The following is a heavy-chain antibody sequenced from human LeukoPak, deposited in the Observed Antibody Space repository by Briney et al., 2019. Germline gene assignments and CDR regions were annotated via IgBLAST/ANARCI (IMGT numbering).Heavy chain of an antibody. CDR2: MNPNSGNT. V-gene: IGHV1-8*01. D-gene: IGHD3-10*01. Sequence: GASVKVSCKASGYTFTTYDINWVRQATGQGLEWMGWMNPNSGNTGYTQKFQGRVTMTRNTSISTAYMELSSLRSEDTAVYYCARAFTLMVRGVIGYWGQGTLVTVSS. J-gene: IGHJ4*02. CDR3: ARAFTLMVRGVIGY. CDR1: GYTFTTYD.